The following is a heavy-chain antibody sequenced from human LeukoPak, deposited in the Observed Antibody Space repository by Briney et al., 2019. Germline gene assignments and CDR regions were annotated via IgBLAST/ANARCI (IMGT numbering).Heavy chain of an antibody. D-gene: IGHD3-10*01. J-gene: IGHJ6*02. V-gene: IGHV1-58*02. CDR1: GFTFTSSA. Sequence: SVKVSCKASGFTFTSSAMQWVRQARGQRLEWIGWIVVGSGSTNYAQKFQERVTITRDMSTSTAYMELSSLRSEDTAVYYCAAGFAPEGYYYYGMDVWGQGTTVTVSS. CDR3: AAGFAPEGYYYYGMDV. CDR2: IVVGSGST.